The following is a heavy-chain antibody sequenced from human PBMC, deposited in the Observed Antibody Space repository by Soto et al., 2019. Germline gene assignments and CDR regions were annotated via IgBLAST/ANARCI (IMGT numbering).Heavy chain of an antibody. V-gene: IGHV1-46*03. CDR2: INPSGGST. Sequence: VASVKVSCKASGYTFTSYYMHWVRQAPGQGLEWMGIINPSGGSTSYAQKFQGRVTMTRDTSTSTVYMELSSLRSEDTAVYYCAREKSVVVPAAMPPPFDYWGQGTLVTVSS. J-gene: IGHJ4*02. D-gene: IGHD2-2*01. CDR3: AREKSVVVPAAMPPPFDY. CDR1: GYTFTSYY.